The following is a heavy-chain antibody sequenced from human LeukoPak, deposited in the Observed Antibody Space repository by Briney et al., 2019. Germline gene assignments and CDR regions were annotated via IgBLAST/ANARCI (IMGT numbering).Heavy chain of an antibody. CDR2: IYPGDLDT. D-gene: IGHD1-1*01. J-gene: IGHJ5*01. CDR3: AGRHDNSEWFES. V-gene: IGHV5-51*01. CDR1: GYSFTSYW. Sequence: GESLKISCTGLGYSFTSYWIGWVRQMPGKGLEWMGTIYPGDLDTRYSPSFQGQVTISADKSINTAYLQWSSLKASDSAMYYCAGRHDNSEWFESWGQGALVTVSS.